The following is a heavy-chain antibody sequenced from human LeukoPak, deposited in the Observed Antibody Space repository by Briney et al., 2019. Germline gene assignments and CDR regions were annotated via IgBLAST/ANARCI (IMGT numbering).Heavy chain of an antibody. V-gene: IGHV1-18*01. J-gene: IGHJ4*02. D-gene: IGHD6-19*01. CDR1: GYTFTSYG. Sequence: GASVKVSCKASGYTFTSYGISWVRQAPGQGLEWMGWISAYNGDTNYAQKLQGRVTMTTDTSTGTAYMELRSLRSTDTPLYYFAREAVYSSGWYHGVDYWGQGTLVTVSS. CDR2: ISAYNGDT. CDR3: AREAVYSSGWYHGVDY.